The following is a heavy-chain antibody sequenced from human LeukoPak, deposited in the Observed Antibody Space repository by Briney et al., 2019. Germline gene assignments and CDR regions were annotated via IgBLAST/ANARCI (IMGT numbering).Heavy chain of an antibody. J-gene: IGHJ3*02. V-gene: IGHV3-9*01. CDR3: VKVGASLPDAFDI. Sequence: GGSLRLSCAASGFTFDDYAMHWVRQAPGKGLEWVSSISWNSGSINYADSVKGRFTISRDNAKSSLYLLMNSLRAEDTALYYCVKVGASLPDAFDIWGQGTMVTVSS. D-gene: IGHD4/OR15-4a*01. CDR1: GFTFDDYA. CDR2: ISWNSGSI.